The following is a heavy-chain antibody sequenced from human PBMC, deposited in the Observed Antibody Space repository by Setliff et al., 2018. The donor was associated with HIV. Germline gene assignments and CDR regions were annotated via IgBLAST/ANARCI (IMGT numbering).Heavy chain of an antibody. CDR3: ARDRYIGSSTDY. Sequence: GGSLRLSCAASGFSFGTYGMHWVRQAPGKGLEWVSGINWNGASVGYADSVKGRFTISRDNAKNTLYLQMNSLRAEDTALYYCARDRYIGSSTDYWGQGTLVTVSS. CDR2: INWNGASV. CDR1: GFSFGTYG. D-gene: IGHD1-26*01. J-gene: IGHJ4*02. V-gene: IGHV3-20*04.